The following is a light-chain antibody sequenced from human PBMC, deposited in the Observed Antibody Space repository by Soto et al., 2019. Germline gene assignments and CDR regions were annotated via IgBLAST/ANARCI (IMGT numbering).Light chain of an antibody. Sequence: DIQMTQSPSSLSASVGHRATTTCQPSHDINDFLNWYQHKPGKAPKLLIYDASNLETGVPSRFSGSGSGTSFTFTITGLQPEDFATYYCQGYSNRRYAFGQGTKVDI. CDR2: DAS. V-gene: IGKV1-33*01. J-gene: IGKJ2*01. CDR1: HDINDF. CDR3: QGYSNRRYA.